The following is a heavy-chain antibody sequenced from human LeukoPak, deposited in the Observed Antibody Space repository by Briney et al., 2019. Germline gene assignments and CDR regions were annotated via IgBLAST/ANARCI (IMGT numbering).Heavy chain of an antibody. CDR2: INSDGSTT. V-gene: IGHV3-74*01. CDR1: GFTLSGYW. J-gene: IGHJ5*02. CDR3: ARVATGSYDWFDP. Sequence: PGGSLRLSCAASGFTLSGYWMHWVRQAPGKGLAWVSRINSDGSTTSYADSVKGRFTTSRDNAKNTLYLQMNSLRAEDTAVYFCARVATGSYDWFDPWGQGTLVTVSS. D-gene: IGHD3-10*01.